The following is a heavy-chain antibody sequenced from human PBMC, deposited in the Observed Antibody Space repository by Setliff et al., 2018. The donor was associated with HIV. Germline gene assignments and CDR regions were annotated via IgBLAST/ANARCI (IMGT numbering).Heavy chain of an antibody. Sequence: SETLSLTCTVSGYSISSGYYWGWIRQPPGKGLEWIGSMYHSGTAFHNPSLKSRVTISADTSKKRFSLKLSSVTAADTAVYYCTRHAPGSDYGDAYYFDYWGQGRLVTVSS. J-gene: IGHJ4*02. CDR3: TRHAPGSDYGDAYYFDY. CDR1: GYSISSGYY. D-gene: IGHD4-17*01. V-gene: IGHV4-38-2*02. CDR2: MYHSGTA.